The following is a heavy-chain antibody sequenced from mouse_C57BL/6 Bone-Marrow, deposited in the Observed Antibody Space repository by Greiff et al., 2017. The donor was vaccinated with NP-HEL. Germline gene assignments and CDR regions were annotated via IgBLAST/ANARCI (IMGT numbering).Heavy chain of an antibody. CDR3: DKNLYGSSYDY. CDR1: GFSLTSYG. V-gene: IGHV2-5*01. CDR2: IWRGGST. Sequence: VKLMESGPGLVQPSQSLSITCTVSGFSLTSYGVHWVRQSPGKGLEWLGVIWRGGSTDYNAAFMSRLSITKDNSKSQVFFKMNRLQADDTAIYYGDKNLYGSSYDYWGQGTTLTVSS. J-gene: IGHJ2*01. D-gene: IGHD1-1*01.